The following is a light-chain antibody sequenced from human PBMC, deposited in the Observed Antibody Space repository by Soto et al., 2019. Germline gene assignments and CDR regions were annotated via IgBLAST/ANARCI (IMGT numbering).Light chain of an antibody. Sequence: SSSAVSVSQRKRATLSCRASQSVSSNLAWYQQKPGQAPRLLIYGASTRSTGIPARFSGSGSGTEFTLTICSLQSEDFAVYYCQQYNIWRTFAQGTNVDIK. V-gene: IGKV3-15*01. J-gene: IGKJ1*01. CDR2: GAS. CDR3: QQYNIWRT. CDR1: QSVSSN.